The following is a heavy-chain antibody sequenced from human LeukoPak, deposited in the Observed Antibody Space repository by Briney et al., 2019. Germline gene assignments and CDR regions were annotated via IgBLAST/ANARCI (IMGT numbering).Heavy chain of an antibody. CDR2: TSYSGST. D-gene: IGHD3-16*01. CDR1: GGSISGYY. Sequence: SETLSLTCTVSGGSISGYYWSWIRQPPGKGPERIGYTSYSGSTAYNPSLKSRVTISVDTSKSQFSLKLSSVTAADTAVYYCARGSDSHAWRLGSWGQGTLVTVSS. V-gene: IGHV4-59*01. J-gene: IGHJ4*02. CDR3: ARGSDSHAWRLGS.